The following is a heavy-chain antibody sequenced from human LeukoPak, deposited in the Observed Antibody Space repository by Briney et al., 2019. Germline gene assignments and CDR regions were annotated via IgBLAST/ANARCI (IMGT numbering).Heavy chain of an antibody. V-gene: IGHV1-8*01. CDR1: GYTFTSYD. Sequence: GASVKVSCKASGYTFTSYDINWVRQATGQGLEWMGWMNPNSGNTGYAQKFQGRVTMTRNTSISTAYMELSSLRSEDTAVYYWARGWASGSYRKSGFDYWGQGTLVTVSS. CDR3: ARGWASGSYRKSGFDY. D-gene: IGHD3-10*01. CDR2: MNPNSGNT. J-gene: IGHJ4*02.